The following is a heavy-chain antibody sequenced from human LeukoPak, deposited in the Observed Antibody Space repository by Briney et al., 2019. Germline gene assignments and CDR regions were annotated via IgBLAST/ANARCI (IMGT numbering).Heavy chain of an antibody. D-gene: IGHD1-26*01. CDR3: ARLSPNSGSYFDYYYGMDV. Sequence: GESLKISCKGSGYSFTSYWIGWVRQMPGKGLEWMGIIYPGDSDTRYSPSFQGQVTISADKSISTAYLQWSSLKASDTAMYYRARLSPNSGSYFDYYYGMDVWGQGTTVTVSS. J-gene: IGHJ6*02. CDR1: GYSFTSYW. CDR2: IYPGDSDT. V-gene: IGHV5-51*01.